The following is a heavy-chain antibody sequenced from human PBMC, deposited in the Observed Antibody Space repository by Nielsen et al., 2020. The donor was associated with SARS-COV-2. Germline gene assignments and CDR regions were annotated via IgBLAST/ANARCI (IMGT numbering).Heavy chain of an antibody. CDR3: ARGPPLRYCSSTSCPHLFAGMDV. CDR1: GGSISSYY. V-gene: IGHV4-59*08. J-gene: IGHJ6*02. CDR2: IYYSGST. D-gene: IGHD2-2*01. Sequence: SETLSLTCTVSGGSISSYYWSWIRQPPGKGLEWIGYIYYSGSTNYNPSLKSRVTISVDTSKNQFSLKLSSVTAADTAVYYCARGPPLRYCSSTSCPHLFAGMDVWGQGTTVTVSS.